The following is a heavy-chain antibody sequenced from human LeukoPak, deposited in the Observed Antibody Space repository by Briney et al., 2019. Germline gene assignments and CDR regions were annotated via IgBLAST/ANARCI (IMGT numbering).Heavy chain of an antibody. Sequence: PGGSLRLSCAASGFTLSRSYLNWVRQAPGRGLEWVSIIYSGGSTYYADSVKGRFTISRDNSKNTLYLQMNSLRAEDTAVYYCASGYSSSWYNWFDPWGQGTLVTVSS. CDR3: ASGYSSSWYNWFDP. CDR1: GFTLSRSY. D-gene: IGHD6-13*01. V-gene: IGHV3-53*01. CDR2: IYSGGST. J-gene: IGHJ5*02.